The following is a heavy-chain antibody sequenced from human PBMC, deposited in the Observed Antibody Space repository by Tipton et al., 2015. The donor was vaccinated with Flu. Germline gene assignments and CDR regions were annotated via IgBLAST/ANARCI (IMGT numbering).Heavy chain of an antibody. D-gene: IGHD7-27*01. J-gene: IGHJ3*02. CDR3: ARHGKDTGDYLASFDI. CDR2: IYHSGST. Sequence: TLSLTCTVSGGSISSSSYYWGWIRQPPGKGLEWIWSIYHSGSTYYNPSLKSRGTISVETSKNQFSLELSSVTAADTAVYYCARHGKDTGDYLASFDIWGQGTMVTVSS. V-gene: IGHV4-39*01. CDR1: GGSISSSSYY.